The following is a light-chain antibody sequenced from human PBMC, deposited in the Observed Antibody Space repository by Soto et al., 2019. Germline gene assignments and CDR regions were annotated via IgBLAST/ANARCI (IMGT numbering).Light chain of an antibody. J-gene: IGKJ1*01. V-gene: IGKV3-20*01. CDR2: GAS. CDR1: QSVSSNY. Sequence: EIVWTKFPGTLSVSPGERATLSCRASQSVSSNYLAWYQQRPGQPPNLLIFGASNRAPGIPDRFSGSGSGTDFTLTISRLEPEDFAVYYCQQYSSSTQTFGQGTKVDIK. CDR3: QQYSSSTQT.